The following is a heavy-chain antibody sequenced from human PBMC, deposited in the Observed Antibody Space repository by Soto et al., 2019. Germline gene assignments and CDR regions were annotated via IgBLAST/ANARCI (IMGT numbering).Heavy chain of an antibody. J-gene: IGHJ6*02. D-gene: IGHD5-12*01. V-gene: IGHV3-48*02. CDR3: ARDGHPPSGGYAEGPIYGMDV. Sequence: EVQLVESGGGLVQPGGSLRLSCAASGFTFSSYSMNWVRQAPGKGLEWVSYISSSSSTIYYADSVKGRFTISRDNAKNSLDLQMNSLSEEDRAVYYCARDGHPPSGGYAEGPIYGMDVWGQGTTVTVSS. CDR1: GFTFSSYS. CDR2: ISSSSSTI.